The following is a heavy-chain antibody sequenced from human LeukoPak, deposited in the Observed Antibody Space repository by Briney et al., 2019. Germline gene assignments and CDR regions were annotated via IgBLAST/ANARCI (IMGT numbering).Heavy chain of an antibody. CDR3: VNPGWYYDSSGYSYYYDMDV. D-gene: IGHD3-22*01. J-gene: IGHJ6*02. Sequence: PGGSLRLSCAASAFTFRAYWMSWVRQAPGKGLEYVSAIVSNGDTRYYADSVKGRFTISRDNAKNTLYLQMSSLRPDDTAVYYCVNPGWYYDSSGYSYYYDMDVWGQGTTVTVSS. CDR1: AFTFRAYW. CDR2: IVSNGDTR. V-gene: IGHV3-64D*09.